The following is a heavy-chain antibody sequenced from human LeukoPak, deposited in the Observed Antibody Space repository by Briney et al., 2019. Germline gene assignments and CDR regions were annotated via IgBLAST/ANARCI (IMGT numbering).Heavy chain of an antibody. CDR1: GFTFSNA. CDR2: IKGDGSHT. Sequence: GGSLRLSCAASGFTFSNAMSWVRQAPGKGLVWVSRIKGDGSHTIYADSVKGRFTISRDNAKNTLYLQMRSLRAEDTAVYYCVRDWDHFDFDSWGQGTLVTVSS. V-gene: IGHV3-74*01. D-gene: IGHD3-9*01. J-gene: IGHJ5*01. CDR3: VRDWDHFDFDS.